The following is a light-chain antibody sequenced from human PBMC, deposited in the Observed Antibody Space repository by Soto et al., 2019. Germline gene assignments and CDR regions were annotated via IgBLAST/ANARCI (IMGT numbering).Light chain of an antibody. CDR3: QHYNSYSEA. V-gene: IGKV1-5*03. CDR1: QTISSW. J-gene: IGKJ1*01. CDR2: KAS. Sequence: DIHMTQSPSTLSASVGDRVTITCRASQTISSWFAWYQQKPGKAPKLLIYKASTLKSGVPSRFRGSGSGTEFTLTISSLQPDDFATYYCQHYNSYSEAFGQGTKLDIK.